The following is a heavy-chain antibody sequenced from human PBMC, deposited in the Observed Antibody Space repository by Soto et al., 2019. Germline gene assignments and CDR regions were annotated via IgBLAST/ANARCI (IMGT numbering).Heavy chain of an antibody. V-gene: IGHV3-11*01. CDR2: ISSSGSTI. CDR3: ARDLHNNFWSGYYTVNFDY. CDR1: GFTFSDYY. Sequence: GGSLRLSCAASGFTFSDYYMSWIRQAPGKGLEWVSYISSSGSTIYYADSVKGRFTISRDNAKNSLYLQMNSLRAEDTAVYYCARDLHNNFWSGYYTVNFDYWGQGTLVTVSS. D-gene: IGHD3-3*01. J-gene: IGHJ4*02.